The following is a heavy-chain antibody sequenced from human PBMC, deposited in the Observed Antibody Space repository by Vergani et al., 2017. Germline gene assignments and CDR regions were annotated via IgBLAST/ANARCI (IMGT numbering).Heavy chain of an antibody. Sequence: EVQLLESGGGLVQPGGSLRLSCAASGFTFSSYALSCVRQAPGKGLEWVSAISGSGGSTYYADSVKGRFTISRDNSKNTLYLQMNSLRAEDTAVYYCASGPYDFWSGYYTWGQGTLVTVSS. CDR3: ASGPYDFWSGYYT. V-gene: IGHV3-23*01. J-gene: IGHJ5*02. CDR2: ISGSGGST. D-gene: IGHD3-3*01. CDR1: GFTFSSYA.